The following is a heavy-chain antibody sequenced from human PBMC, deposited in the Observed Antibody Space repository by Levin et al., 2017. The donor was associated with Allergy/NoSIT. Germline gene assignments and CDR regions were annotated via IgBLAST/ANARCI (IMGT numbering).Heavy chain of an antibody. D-gene: IGHD3/OR15-3a*01. CDR3: ARRGPNGRAFDI. J-gene: IGHJ3*02. Sequence: SETLSLTCTVSGDSISGSYYWGWIRQPPGKGLEWIGSIDYSGSAYYNPSLKSRVIISVDTSKNQFSLKVASVTAADTAVYSCARRGPNGRAFDIWGQGTTVTVSS. CDR2: IDYSGSA. V-gene: IGHV4-39*01. CDR1: GDSISGSYY.